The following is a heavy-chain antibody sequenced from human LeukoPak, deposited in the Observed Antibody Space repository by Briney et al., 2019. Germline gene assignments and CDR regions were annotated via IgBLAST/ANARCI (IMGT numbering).Heavy chain of an antibody. V-gene: IGHV4-59*01. Sequence: SETLSLTCSVSGGSISDYYWSWVRQPPGKTLEWIGYVYYNGNTKYSPSLKSRVTMSVDSSKNQFSLELTSVTAADTAIYYCARHSSDWFYFDSWGRGTLVTVSS. D-gene: IGHD3-9*01. CDR2: VYYNGNT. CDR1: GGSISDYY. J-gene: IGHJ4*02. CDR3: ARHSSDWFYFDS.